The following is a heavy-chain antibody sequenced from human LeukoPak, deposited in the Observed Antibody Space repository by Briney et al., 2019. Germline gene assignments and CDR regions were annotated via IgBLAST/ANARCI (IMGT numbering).Heavy chain of an antibody. V-gene: IGHV1-18*01. CDR1: GYTFTRYG. Sequence: ASVKISCKASGYTFTRYGITWVRQAPGQGLEWMGWISAYNGNTNYAQKVQGRVTMTTDTSTSIAYMELRSLRSDDTAVYYCARPSDSSGLTAFDYWGQGTLVTVSS. CDR3: ARPSDSSGLTAFDY. J-gene: IGHJ4*02. D-gene: IGHD3-22*01. CDR2: ISAYNGNT.